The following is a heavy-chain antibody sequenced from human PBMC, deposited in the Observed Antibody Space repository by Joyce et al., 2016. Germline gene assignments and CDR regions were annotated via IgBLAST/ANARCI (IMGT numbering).Heavy chain of an antibody. D-gene: IGHD6-19*01. CDR1: GYTFTGYY. CDR3: ARGWSLYGMDV. CDR2: VNPKNSGT. V-gene: IGHV1-2*02. J-gene: IGHJ6*02. Sequence: QVQLVQSGAEVKKPGASVKVSCKASGYTFTGYYMHWVRQVPGQGLEWKGYVNPKNSGTKYARKFLGRVTMPRDTSITTVYMELSRLRSDDTAIYYCARGWSLYGMDVWGQGTTVTVSS.